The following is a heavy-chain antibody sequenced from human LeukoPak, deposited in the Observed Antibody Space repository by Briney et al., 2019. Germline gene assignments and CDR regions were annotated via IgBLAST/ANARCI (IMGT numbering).Heavy chain of an antibody. CDR2: MNPNSGNT. CDR1: GYTFTSYD. J-gene: IGHJ4*02. D-gene: IGHD2-2*01. Sequence: ASVKVSCKASGYTFTSYDINWVRQATGQGLEWMGWMNPNSGNTGYAQKFQGRVTITRNTSISTAYMELSSMRYEDTGVYYCAVYCSSTSCPFDYWGQGTLVTVSS. CDR3: AVYCSSTSCPFDY. V-gene: IGHV1-8*03.